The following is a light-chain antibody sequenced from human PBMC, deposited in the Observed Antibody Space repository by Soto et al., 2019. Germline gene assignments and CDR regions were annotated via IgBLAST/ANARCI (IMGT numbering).Light chain of an antibody. Sequence: DIQMTQSHSTLSASVGDRVTITCRASQSISSWLAWYQQKPGKAPKLLIYDASSLESGVPSRFSGSGSGTEFTLTISSLQPDDFATYYCQQHNSYLFGQGTKV. CDR3: QQHNSYL. CDR1: QSISSW. V-gene: IGKV1-5*01. J-gene: IGKJ1*01. CDR2: DAS.